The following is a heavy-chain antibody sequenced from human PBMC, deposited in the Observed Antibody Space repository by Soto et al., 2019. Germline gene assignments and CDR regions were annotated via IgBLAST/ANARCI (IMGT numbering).Heavy chain of an antibody. CDR3: ARDRGDSSSWFPNVGPGYYFDY. CDR2: IYYSGST. J-gene: IGHJ4*02. Sequence: QVQLQESGPGLVKPSETLSLTCTVSGGSISSYYWSWIRQPPGKGLEWIGYIYYSGSTNYNPSLKTTVTISVDPSKDQFTLKLSTVTAADTAVYYCARDRGDSSSWFPNVGPGYYFDYGGQGTLVSVSS. V-gene: IGHV4-59*01. D-gene: IGHD6-13*01. CDR1: GGSISSYY.